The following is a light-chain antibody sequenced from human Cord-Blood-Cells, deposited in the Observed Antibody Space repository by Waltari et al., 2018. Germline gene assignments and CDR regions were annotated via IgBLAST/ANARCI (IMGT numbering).Light chain of an antibody. V-gene: IGKV1-5*01. CDR1: QSISSW. Sequence: DIQMTQSPSTLSASVGDRVTITCRASQSISSWLAWYQKKPGKAPKLLIYDASSLESGVPSRFSGSGSGTECTLTISSLQPDDFATYYCQQYNSYSGTFGQGTKVEIK. J-gene: IGKJ1*01. CDR3: QQYNSYSGT. CDR2: DAS.